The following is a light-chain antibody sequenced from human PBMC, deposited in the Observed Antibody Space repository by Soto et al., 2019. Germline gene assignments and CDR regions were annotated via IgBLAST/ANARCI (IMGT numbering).Light chain of an antibody. Sequence: QSVLTQPPSVSGAPGQRVTISCTGDSSNIGAGYDVHWYQHLPGSAPKLLMYGNTNRPAGVPDRFSGSKSHTSASLAITGLQPEDEADYYCQSYDSSLSGVVFGGGTQLTVL. J-gene: IGLJ2*01. V-gene: IGLV1-40*01. CDR3: QSYDSSLSGVV. CDR2: GNT. CDR1: SSNIGAGYD.